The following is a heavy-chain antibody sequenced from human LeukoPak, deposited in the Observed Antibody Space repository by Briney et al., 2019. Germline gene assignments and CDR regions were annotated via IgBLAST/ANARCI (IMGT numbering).Heavy chain of an antibody. CDR2: IKGKSAGGTA. CDR1: GLRISDAW. J-gene: IGHJ4*02. Sequence: PGGSLSLSCAASGLRISDAWMARVRPAPGKGLEWVGSIKGKSAGGTADYVAAVKGRFTISTDDSKNTLYLQMNSLKSEDTAVYYCTGPPGWGQGTLVTVSS. V-gene: IGHV3-15*01. CDR3: TGPPG.